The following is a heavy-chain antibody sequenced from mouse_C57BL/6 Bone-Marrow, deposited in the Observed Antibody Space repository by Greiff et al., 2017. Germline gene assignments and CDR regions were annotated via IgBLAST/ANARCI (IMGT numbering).Heavy chain of an antibody. CDR1: GYTFTSYW. CDR2: IDPSDSYT. V-gene: IGHV1-50*01. Sequence: QVQLKQPGAELVKPGASVKLSCKASGYTFTSYWMQWVKQRPGQGLEWIGEIDPSDSYTNYNQKFKGKATLTVDTSSSTAYMQLSSLTSEDSAVYYCARENYYSNYKAFDYWGQGTTLTVSS. D-gene: IGHD2-5*01. J-gene: IGHJ2*01. CDR3: ARENYYSNYKAFDY.